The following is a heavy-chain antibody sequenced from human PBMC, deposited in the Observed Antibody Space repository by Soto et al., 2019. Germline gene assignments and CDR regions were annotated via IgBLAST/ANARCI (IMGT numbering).Heavy chain of an antibody. Sequence: SETLSLTCTVSGGSISSGGYYWSWIRQHPGKGLEWIGYIYYSGSTYYNPSLKSRVTISVDTSKNQFSLKLSPVTAADTAVYYCARDNSGYDSYFDYWGQGTLVTVSS. CDR3: ARDNSGYDSYFDY. J-gene: IGHJ4*02. D-gene: IGHD5-12*01. CDR2: IYYSGST. CDR1: GGSISSGGYY. V-gene: IGHV4-31*03.